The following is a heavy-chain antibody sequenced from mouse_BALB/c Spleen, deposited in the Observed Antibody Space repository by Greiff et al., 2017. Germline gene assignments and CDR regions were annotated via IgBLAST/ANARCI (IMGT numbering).Heavy chain of an antibody. CDR1: GFTFSSYT. V-gene: IGHV5-6-4*01. J-gene: IGHJ2*01. CDR3: TREAYYGNYFDY. CDR2: ISSGGSYT. Sequence: EVMLVESGGGLVQPGGSRKLSCAASGFTFSSYTMSWVRQTPEKRLEWVATISSGGSYTYYPDSVKGRFTISRDNAKNTLYLQMSSLKSEDTAMYYCTREAYYGNYFDYWGQGTTLTVSS. D-gene: IGHD2-10*01.